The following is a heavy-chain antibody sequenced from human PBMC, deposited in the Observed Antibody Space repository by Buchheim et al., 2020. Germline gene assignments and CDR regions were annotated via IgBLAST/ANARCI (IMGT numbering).Heavy chain of an antibody. V-gene: IGHV1-8*01. D-gene: IGHD6-19*01. J-gene: IGHJ4*02. CDR3: ARSIAVAGMVAS. CDR2: VYGYSGNP. CDR1: GKTLARSD. Sequence: VQLVQFWAEVKKPEASVKDLRKASGKTLARSDINWVRHAPGPGLEWMGWVYGYSGNPGYAPQFQGRVTMTRNISISTPYLALNNLTFEDTAVYFCARSIAVAGMVASWGQGT.